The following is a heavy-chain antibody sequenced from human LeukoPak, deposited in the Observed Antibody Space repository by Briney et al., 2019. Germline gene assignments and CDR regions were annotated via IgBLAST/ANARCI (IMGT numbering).Heavy chain of an antibody. CDR2: IYYSGST. J-gene: IGHJ4*02. D-gene: IGHD2-15*01. CDR3: ARDSDSSFDY. Sequence: SETLSLTCTVSGGSISSGGYYWSWIRQHPGKGLEWIGYIYYSGSTYYNPSLKSRVTISVDTSKNQFSPKLSSVTAADTAVYYCARDSDSSFDYWGQGTLVTVSS. V-gene: IGHV4-31*03. CDR1: GGSISSGGYY.